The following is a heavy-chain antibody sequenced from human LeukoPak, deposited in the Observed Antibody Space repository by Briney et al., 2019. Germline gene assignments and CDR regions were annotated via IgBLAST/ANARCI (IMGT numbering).Heavy chain of an antibody. CDR3: ARLSTVVVPAAPFDY. V-gene: IGHV4-30-4*08. D-gene: IGHD2-2*01. Sequence: PSQTLSLTCTVSGGSISSGDYYWSWIRQPPGKGLEWIGYIYYSGSTYYNPSLKSRVTISVDTSKNQFSLKLSSVTAADTAVYYCARLSTVVVPAAPFDYWGQGTLVTVSS. J-gene: IGHJ4*02. CDR2: IYYSGST. CDR1: GGSISSGDYY.